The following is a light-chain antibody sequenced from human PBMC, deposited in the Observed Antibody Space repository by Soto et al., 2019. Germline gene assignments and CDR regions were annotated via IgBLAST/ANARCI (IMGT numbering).Light chain of an antibody. V-gene: IGKV1-8*01. CDR2: GAS. J-gene: IGKJ4*01. Sequence: IRMTQSPSSFSASTGDRVTITCRASQGISNYLAWYQQKPGKAPKLLIYGASTMQTGVPSRFSGSGSGTDFTLTIRCLQSDDFATYFCQQYYGCPLTFGGGTKVEIK. CDR3: QQYYGCPLT. CDR1: QGISNY.